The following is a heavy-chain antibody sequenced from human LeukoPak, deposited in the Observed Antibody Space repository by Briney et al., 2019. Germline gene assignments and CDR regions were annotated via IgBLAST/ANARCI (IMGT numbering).Heavy chain of an antibody. J-gene: IGHJ3*01. Sequence: PGGSLRLSCIGSGFRFSSYAMSWVRQAPGKGLGWVSGISGSGGATYYIDPAKGRFSISRDNSKSTLYLQMTSLRAEDTAVYYCAKDYGDFGSSYFCAFDVWGPGTIVSVSS. CDR1: GFRFSSYA. CDR2: ISGSGGAT. CDR3: AKDYGDFGSSYFCAFDV. D-gene: IGHD3-3*01. V-gene: IGHV3-23*01.